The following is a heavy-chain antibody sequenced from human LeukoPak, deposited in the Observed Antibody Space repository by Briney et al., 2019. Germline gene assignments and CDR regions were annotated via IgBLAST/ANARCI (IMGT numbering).Heavy chain of an antibody. Sequence: SETPSLTCTVSGGSISSYYWSWIRQPPGKGLEWIGYIYYSGNTMYNPSLKSRVTISVDTSKNQFSLKLSSVTAADTAVYYCARMPCSDTTCDYGHMRRAFDYWGQGTLVTVSS. CDR3: ARMPCSDTTCDYGHMRRAFDY. CDR2: IYYSGNT. D-gene: IGHD2-2*01. V-gene: IGHV4-59*01. CDR1: GGSISSYY. J-gene: IGHJ4*02.